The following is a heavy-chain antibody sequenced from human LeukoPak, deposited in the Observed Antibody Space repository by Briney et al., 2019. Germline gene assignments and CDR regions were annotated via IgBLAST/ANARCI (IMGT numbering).Heavy chain of an antibody. CDR1: GGSISSYF. CDR3: AGAREFSSSSGRAYYFDY. D-gene: IGHD6-6*01. V-gene: IGHV4-59*01. Sequence: SETLSLTCTVSGGSISSYFWIWIRQPPGKGLEWIWYIYYSGNTNSNPSLKSRVTISVDTSKNPFSLKLSSVTAADTAVYYCAGAREFSSSSGRAYYFDYWGQGTLVTVSS. CDR2: IYYSGNT. J-gene: IGHJ4*02.